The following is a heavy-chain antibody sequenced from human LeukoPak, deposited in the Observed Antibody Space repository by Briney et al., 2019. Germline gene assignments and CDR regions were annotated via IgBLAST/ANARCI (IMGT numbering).Heavy chain of an antibody. CDR2: INSDGSST. J-gene: IGHJ3*02. Sequence: GGSLRLSCAASGFIFNSYWMNWVRQAPGKGLVWVSRINSDGSSTSYADSVKGRFTISRDNAKNTLYLQMNSLRAEDTAVYYCARVQGHPPNGLDIWGQGTMVTVSS. D-gene: IGHD2-8*01. V-gene: IGHV3-74*01. CDR1: GFIFNSYW. CDR3: ARVQGHPPNGLDI.